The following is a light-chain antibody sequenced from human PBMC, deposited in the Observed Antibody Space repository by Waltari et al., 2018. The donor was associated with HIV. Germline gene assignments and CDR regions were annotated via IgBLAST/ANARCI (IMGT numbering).Light chain of an antibody. CDR3: QQYGSSPPYT. V-gene: IGKV3-20*01. J-gene: IGKJ2*01. CDR2: GAS. Sequence: SCRASQSVSSSYLAWYQQKPGQAPRLLIDGASSRATGIPDRFSGSGSGTDFTLTISRLEPEDFAVYYCQQYGSSPPYTFGQGTKLEIK. CDR1: QSVSSSY.